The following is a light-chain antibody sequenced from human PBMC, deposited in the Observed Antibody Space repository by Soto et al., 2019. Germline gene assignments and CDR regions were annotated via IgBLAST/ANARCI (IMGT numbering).Light chain of an antibody. CDR1: QSVDTN. CDR3: HQYYNWPPYT. V-gene: IGKV3-15*01. J-gene: IGKJ2*01. CDR2: GAS. Sequence: EVVMTQSPATLSVSPGDRATLSCRASQSVDTNVAWYQQKPGQAPRLLVYGASTRATGIPARFTGFGSGTDFTLTISGLQADDFAVYYCHQYYNWPPYTFGQGTKLQLK.